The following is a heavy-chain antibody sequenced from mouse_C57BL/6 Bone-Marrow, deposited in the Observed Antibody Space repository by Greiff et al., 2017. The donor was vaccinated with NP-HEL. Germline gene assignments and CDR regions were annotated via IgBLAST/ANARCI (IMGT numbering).Heavy chain of an antibody. CDR2: IYPGSGST. CDR1: GYTFTSYW. Sequence: QVHVKQSGAELVKPGASVKMSCKASGYTFTSYWITWVKQRPGQGLEWIGDIYPGSGSTNYNEKFKSKATLTVDTSSSTAYMQLSSLTSEDSAVYYCASGRSMDYWGQGTSVTVSS. V-gene: IGHV1-55*01. J-gene: IGHJ4*01. CDR3: ASGRSMDY.